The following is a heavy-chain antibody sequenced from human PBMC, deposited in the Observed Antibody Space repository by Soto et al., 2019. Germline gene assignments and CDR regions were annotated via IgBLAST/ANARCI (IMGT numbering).Heavy chain of an antibody. V-gene: IGHV3-53*01. D-gene: IGHD6-6*01. CDR1: GFTVSSYY. J-gene: IGHJ4*02. Sequence: GGSLRLSCAASGFTVSSYYMSWVRQAPGKGLEWVSVIYSGGSTYYADSVKGRFTISRDNSKNTLYLQMNSLRAEDTAVYYCARDAEYSSSYWGQGTLVTVSS. CDR3: ARDAEYSSSY. CDR2: IYSGGST.